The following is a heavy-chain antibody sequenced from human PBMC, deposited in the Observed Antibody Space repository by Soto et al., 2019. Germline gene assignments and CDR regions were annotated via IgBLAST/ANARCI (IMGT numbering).Heavy chain of an antibody. D-gene: IGHD5-18*01. CDR2: ISHDGSNT. J-gene: IGHJ4*02. Sequence: QVQLVQSGGNVVQPGRSLRLSCAASGFTFSNYGMHWVRQAPGRGLEWLSFISHDGSNTYYADSVKGRFTISRDNSKNTLYLRMNSLKADDTAVFYCADEPKTQLWLHSCDYWGQGTLVTVSS. CDR3: ADEPKTQLWLHSCDY. V-gene: IGHV3-30*03. CDR1: GFTFSNYG.